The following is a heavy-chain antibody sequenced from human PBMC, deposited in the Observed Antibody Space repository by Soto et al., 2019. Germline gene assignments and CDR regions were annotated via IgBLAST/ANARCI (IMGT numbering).Heavy chain of an antibody. CDR2: ISYDGSNK. CDR3: EKEPESSSWDPLYYYYDYGMDV. Sequence: QVQLVESGGGVVQPGRSLRLSCAASGFTFSSYGMHWVRQAPGKGLEWVAVISYDGSNKYYADSVKGRFTISRDNSKNTLYLQMNSLRAEDTAVYYCEKEPESSSWDPLYYYYDYGMDVWGQGTTVTVSS. D-gene: IGHD6-13*01. CDR1: GFTFSSYG. J-gene: IGHJ6*02. V-gene: IGHV3-30*18.